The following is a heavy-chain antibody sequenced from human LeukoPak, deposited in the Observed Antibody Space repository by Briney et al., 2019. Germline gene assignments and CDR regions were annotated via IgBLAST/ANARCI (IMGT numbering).Heavy chain of an antibody. V-gene: IGHV2-5*02. D-gene: IGHD2-15*01. CDR3: AHRPTYCSGGSCYDY. J-gene: IGHJ4*01. CDR2: IYWDDDK. CDR1: GFSLRSSGEA. Sequence: SGPTLVNPTQTLTLTCSFSGFSLRSSGEAVGWIRQPPGKALEWLALIYWDDDKRSSPSLGSRLTVTKDASRNQVVLTMTDMDPVDTATYYCAHRPTYCSGGSCYDYWGHGTLVTVSS.